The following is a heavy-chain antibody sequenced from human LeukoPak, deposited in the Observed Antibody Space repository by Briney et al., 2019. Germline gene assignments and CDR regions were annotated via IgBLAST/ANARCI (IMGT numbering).Heavy chain of an antibody. CDR3: ARLRKYFDY. J-gene: IGHJ4*02. V-gene: IGHV4-38-2*01. CDR2: IYHSGST. Sequence: SETLSLTCAVSGYSISSGYYWGWIRQPPGKGREWIGSIYHSGSTYYNPSLKSRVTISVDTSKNQFSLKLSSVTAADTAVYYCARLRKYFDYWGQGTLVTVSS. CDR1: GYSISSGYY. D-gene: IGHD1-14*01.